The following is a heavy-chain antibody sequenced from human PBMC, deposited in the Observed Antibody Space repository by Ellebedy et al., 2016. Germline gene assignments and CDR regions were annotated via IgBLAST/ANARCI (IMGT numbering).Heavy chain of an antibody. Sequence: GGSLRLSCKAYGYIFTNYWIGWVRQPPGKGLEWMGIFYPGNSESRYSPSFQGQVTMSADKSISTAYLQWSSLKASDTAKYYCARVIYSSGRYRVYYMDVWGIGTSVTVSS. CDR3: ARVIYSSGRYRVYYMDV. J-gene: IGHJ6*03. V-gene: IGHV5-51*01. D-gene: IGHD6-19*01. CDR2: FYPGNSES. CDR1: GYIFTNYW.